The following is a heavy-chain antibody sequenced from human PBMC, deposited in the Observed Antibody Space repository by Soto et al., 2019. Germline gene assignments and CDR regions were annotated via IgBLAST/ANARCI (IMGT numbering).Heavy chain of an antibody. Sequence: HLVQSGPEVKKPGASITVSCKTSGDTFTNFDLSWVRQAPGQSLEWMGWIATYNSNRNYAQKFLDRLTLTTNPSTSTGYMELKSLRYDDTAVYYCATVLRGVVNWFDPWGQGTLVTVSS. D-gene: IGHD3-10*01. CDR1: GDTFTNFD. CDR2: IATYNSNR. CDR3: ATVLRGVVNWFDP. J-gene: IGHJ5*02. V-gene: IGHV1-18*01.